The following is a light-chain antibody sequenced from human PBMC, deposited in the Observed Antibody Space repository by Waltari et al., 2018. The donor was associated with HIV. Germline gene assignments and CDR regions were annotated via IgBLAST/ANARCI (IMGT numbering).Light chain of an antibody. J-gene: IGKJ2*01. V-gene: IGKV1-39*01. CDR1: QNIRNF. Sequence: DIQMTQSPSSLSASVGDRVTIVCRASQNIRNFLNWYQQKPGKAPQLLIYTASTLQGGVPSRFDGSGSGTDFSLTISSMQPEDFATDFSQQSYSIPYTFGQRTTLEI. CDR2: TAS. CDR3: QQSYSIPYT.